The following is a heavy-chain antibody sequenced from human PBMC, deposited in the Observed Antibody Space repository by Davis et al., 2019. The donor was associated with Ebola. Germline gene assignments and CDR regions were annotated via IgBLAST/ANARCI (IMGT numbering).Heavy chain of an antibody. J-gene: IGHJ6*02. V-gene: IGHV3-74*01. D-gene: IGHD2-15*01. Sequence: PGGSLRLSCAASGFIFESYWMHWVRQVPGKGLVWVSCINSDGSSTRYADSVKGRFTISRDNAKNSLYLQMNSLRAEDTAVYYCAREESRRYCSGGRCSFHYYGLDVWGQGTTVTVSS. CDR1: GFIFESYW. CDR2: INSDGSST. CDR3: AREESRRYCSGGRCSFHYYGLDV.